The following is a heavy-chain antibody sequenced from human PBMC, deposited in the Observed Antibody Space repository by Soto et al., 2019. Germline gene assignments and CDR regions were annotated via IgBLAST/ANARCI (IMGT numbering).Heavy chain of an antibody. D-gene: IGHD1-1*01. CDR3: AKGRGHNWNFNY. Sequence: EVQLLESGGGSVQPGGSLRLSCVASGFTFSSYAMHWVRRPPGKGLEWVSSISGSGGTAYYADSVKGRFSISRDSLVNTLELQMNSLRAEDTAVYYCAKGRGHNWNFNYWGLGSLVTVSP. J-gene: IGHJ4*02. V-gene: IGHV3-23*01. CDR2: ISGSGGTA. CDR1: GFTFSSYA.